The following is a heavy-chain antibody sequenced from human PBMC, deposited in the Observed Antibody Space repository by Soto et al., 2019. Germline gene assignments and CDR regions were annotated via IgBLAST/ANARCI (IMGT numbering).Heavy chain of an antibody. CDR2: IYYSGST. CDR1: GGSISSGGYY. J-gene: IGHJ4*02. D-gene: IGHD3-10*01. Sequence: SETLSLTCTVSGGSISSGGYYWSWIRQHPGKGLEWIGYIYYSGSTYYNPSLKSRVTISVDTSKNQFSLKLSSVTAADTAVYYCARVLRETYGSGRSDYWGQGTLVTVSS. CDR3: ARVLRETYGSGRSDY. V-gene: IGHV4-31*03.